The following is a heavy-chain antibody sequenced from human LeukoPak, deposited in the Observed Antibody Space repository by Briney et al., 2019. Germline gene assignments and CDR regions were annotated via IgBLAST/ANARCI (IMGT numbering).Heavy chain of an antibody. CDR2: IYYSGST. Sequence: SETLSLTCTVSGGSISSYYWSWIRQPPGKGLEWIGYIYYSGSTNYNPSLKSRVTISVDTSKNQFSLKLSSVTAADTAVYYCASNIAAAGTTVFDYWGQGTLVTVSS. V-gene: IGHV4-59*08. CDR3: ASNIAAAGTTVFDY. CDR1: GGSISSYY. D-gene: IGHD6-13*01. J-gene: IGHJ4*02.